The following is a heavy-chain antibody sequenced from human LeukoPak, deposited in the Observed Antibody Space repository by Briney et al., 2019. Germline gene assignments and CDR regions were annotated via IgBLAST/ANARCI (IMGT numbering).Heavy chain of an antibody. CDR1: GFTFDDYA. Sequence: GGSLRLSCAASGFTFDDYAMHWVRQAPGKGLEWVSHISWDGGSTYYADSVKGRFTISRDNSKNTLYLQMNSLRAEDTAVYYCAREGSSEGFDYWGQGTLVTVSS. J-gene: IGHJ4*02. CDR2: ISWDGGST. D-gene: IGHD1-26*01. V-gene: IGHV3-43D*04. CDR3: AREGSSEGFDY.